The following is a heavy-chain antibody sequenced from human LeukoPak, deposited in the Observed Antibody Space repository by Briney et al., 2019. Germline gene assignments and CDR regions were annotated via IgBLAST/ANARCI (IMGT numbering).Heavy chain of an antibody. V-gene: IGHV1-46*01. CDR1: GYTFTSYY. CDR3: ARGVYYYDSSGYYPTPFDY. D-gene: IGHD3-22*01. Sequence: ASVKVSCTASGYTFTSYYMHWVRQAPGQGLEWMGIINPSGGSTSYAQKFQGRVTMTRDTSTSTVYMELSSLRSEDTAVYYCARGVYYYDSSGYYPTPFDYWGQGTLVTVSS. J-gene: IGHJ4*02. CDR2: INPSGGST.